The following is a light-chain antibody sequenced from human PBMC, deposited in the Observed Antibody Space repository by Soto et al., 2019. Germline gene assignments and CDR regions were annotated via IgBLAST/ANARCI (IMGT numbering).Light chain of an antibody. V-gene: IGLV3-1*01. CDR2: QDT. Sequence: SYELTQSPSVSVSPGQTASITCSGDKLGYKYACWYQQKPGQSPVLVIYQDTKRPSGIPERFSGSNSGNTATLTISGTQAMDEADYYCQAWDSSTLVVFGGGTKLTVL. CDR3: QAWDSSTLVV. J-gene: IGLJ2*01. CDR1: KLGYKY.